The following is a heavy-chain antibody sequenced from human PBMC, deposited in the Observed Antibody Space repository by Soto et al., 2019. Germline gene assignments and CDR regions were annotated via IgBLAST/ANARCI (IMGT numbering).Heavy chain of an antibody. CDR2: ISANDVGT. CDR1: GFTLRNYA. J-gene: IGHJ4*02. D-gene: IGHD1-20*01. CDR3: AKAKNDYNWDNRHLFDY. Sequence: PGGSLRLSCEASGFTLRNYAMTWVRQAPGKGLEWVSLISANDVGTYYAESVKTRFTISTDQSRNTVYLQMDSPRADDTAIYYCAKAKNDYNWDNRHLFDYWGQGTLVTVSS. V-gene: IGHV3-23*01.